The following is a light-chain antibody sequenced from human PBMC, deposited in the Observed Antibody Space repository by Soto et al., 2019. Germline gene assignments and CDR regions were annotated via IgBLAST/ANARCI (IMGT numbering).Light chain of an antibody. J-gene: IGKJ1*01. CDR3: QQRSNWPRT. CDR1: QRVSNY. Sequence: EIVLTQSPATLSLSPGVRATLSCSASQRVSNYVAWFQKIPGQAPRLLIYDASKRATGIPARFSGSGSGTDFTLTISSLEPEGFAVYFCQQRSNWPRTFGQGTKVDI. CDR2: DAS. V-gene: IGKV3-11*01.